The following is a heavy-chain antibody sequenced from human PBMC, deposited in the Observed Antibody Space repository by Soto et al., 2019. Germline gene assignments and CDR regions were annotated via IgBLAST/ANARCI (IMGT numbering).Heavy chain of an antibody. D-gene: IGHD2-21*02. J-gene: IGHJ3*02. CDR2: IWYDGSNK. Sequence: GGSLRLSCAASGFTLSSYGMHWVRQAPGKGLEWVAVIWYDGSNKYYADSVKGRFTISRGNSKNTLYLQMNSLRAEDTAVYYCARGSSLIVVVTAIMHDAFDIWGQGTMVTVSS. CDR1: GFTLSSYG. V-gene: IGHV3-33*01. CDR3: ARGSSLIVVVTAIMHDAFDI.